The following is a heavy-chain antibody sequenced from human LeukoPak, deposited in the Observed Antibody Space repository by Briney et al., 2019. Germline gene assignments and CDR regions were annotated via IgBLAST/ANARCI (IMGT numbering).Heavy chain of an antibody. Sequence: ASVKVSCKASGYTFTSYGIIWVRQAPGQGLEWMGWISAYNGNTNYAQKLQGRVTMTTDTSTSTAYMELRSLRSDDTAVYYCARDGVGYSPGRGMDVWGQGTTVTVSS. D-gene: IGHD5-18*01. V-gene: IGHV1-18*01. CDR3: ARDGVGYSPGRGMDV. J-gene: IGHJ6*02. CDR1: GYTFTSYG. CDR2: ISAYNGNT.